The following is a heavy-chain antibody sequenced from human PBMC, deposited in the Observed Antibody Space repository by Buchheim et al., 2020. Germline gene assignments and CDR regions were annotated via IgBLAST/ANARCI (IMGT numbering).Heavy chain of an antibody. CDR2: IDYSGST. V-gene: IGHV4-31*03. CDR1: GGSISSGGYY. Sequence: QVQLQESGPGLVKPSQTLSLTCTVSGGSISSGGYYWSWIRQHPGKGREWIGYIDYSGSTYYNPSLTRRVTIAVDTSKNQFSLKLSSVTAADTAVYYCARGGDCSGGSCYSDYFDYWGQGTL. J-gene: IGHJ4*02. D-gene: IGHD2-15*01. CDR3: ARGGDCSGGSCYSDYFDY.